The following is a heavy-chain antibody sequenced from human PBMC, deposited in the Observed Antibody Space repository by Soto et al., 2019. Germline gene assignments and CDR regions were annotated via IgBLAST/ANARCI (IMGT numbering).Heavy chain of an antibody. CDR3: ARGDYYDSSGYFDY. J-gene: IGHJ4*02. CDR2: IIPILGIA. D-gene: IGHD3-22*01. CDR1: GGTFSSYT. V-gene: IGHV1-69*02. Sequence: QVQLVQSGAEVKKPGSSVKVSCKASGGTFSSYTISWVRQAPGQGLEWMGRIIPILGIANYAQKFQGRVTITADKSTSTAYMELSSLRSEDTAVYYCARGDYYDSSGYFDYWGQGTLVTVSS.